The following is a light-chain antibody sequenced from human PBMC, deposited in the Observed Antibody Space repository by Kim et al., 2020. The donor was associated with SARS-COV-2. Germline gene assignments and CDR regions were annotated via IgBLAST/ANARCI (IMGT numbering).Light chain of an antibody. CDR1: QSITGW. V-gene: IGKV1-5*01. CDR3: QQYNAYRT. J-gene: IGKJ1*01. CDR2: DAS. Sequence: GDRVTITGRASQSITGWLAWYQQKPGKAPQLLIYDASNLESGVPSRFSGSGSGTEFTLTISSLQPDDFATYYCQQYNAYRTFGQGTKVDIK.